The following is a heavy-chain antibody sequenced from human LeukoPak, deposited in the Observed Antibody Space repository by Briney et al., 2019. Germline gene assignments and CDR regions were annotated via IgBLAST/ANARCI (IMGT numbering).Heavy chain of an antibody. Sequence: SETLSLTCTVSGGSISSYYWSWIRQPPGKGLEWTGYIYYSGSTNYNPSLKSRVTISVDTSKNQFSLKLSSVTAADTAVYYCARAGGGYGSGFDPWGQGALVTVSS. D-gene: IGHD3-10*01. CDR3: ARAGGGYGSGFDP. CDR1: GGSISSYY. V-gene: IGHV4-59*08. J-gene: IGHJ5*02. CDR2: IYYSGST.